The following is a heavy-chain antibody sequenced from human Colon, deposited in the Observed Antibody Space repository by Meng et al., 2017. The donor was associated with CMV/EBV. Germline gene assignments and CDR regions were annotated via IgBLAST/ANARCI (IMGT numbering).Heavy chain of an antibody. CDR2: IVTTGSAV. CDR3: AREVVAATPWLDP. D-gene: IGHD2-15*01. J-gene: IGHJ5*02. V-gene: IGHV3-21*06. Sequence: GESLKISCAASGFTFSSYGMNWVRQAPGRGLEWVASIVTTGSAVYYADSVKGRFTVSRDDSKNTLYLQMNSLRPDDTAMYYCAREVVAATPWLDPWGQGTQVTVSS. CDR1: GFTFSSYG.